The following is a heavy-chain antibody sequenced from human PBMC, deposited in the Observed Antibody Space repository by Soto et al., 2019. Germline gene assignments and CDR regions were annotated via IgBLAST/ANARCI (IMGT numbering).Heavy chain of an antibody. Sequence: PSETLSLTCTVSGGSISSGDYYWSWIRQPPGKGLEWIGYIYYSGSTYHNPSLKSRVTISVDTSKNQFSLKLSSVTAADTAVYYCARDHSVAAAGGWFDPWGQGTLVTVSS. V-gene: IGHV4-30-4*01. CDR1: GGSISSGDYY. CDR3: ARDHSVAAAGGWFDP. D-gene: IGHD6-13*01. CDR2: IYYSGST. J-gene: IGHJ5*02.